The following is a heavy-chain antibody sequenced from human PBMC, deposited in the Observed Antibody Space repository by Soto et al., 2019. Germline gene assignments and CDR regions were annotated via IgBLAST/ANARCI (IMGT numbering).Heavy chain of an antibody. CDR1: GGTFSSYA. J-gene: IGHJ6*02. V-gene: IGHV1-69*13. D-gene: IGHD3-22*01. CDR3: ASSDSSGPSDLYGMDV. CDR2: IIPIFGTA. Sequence: ASVKVSCKASGGTFSSYAISWVRQAPGQGLEWMGGIIPIFGTANYAQKFQGRVTITADESTSTAYMELSSLRSEDTAVYYCASSDSSGPSDLYGMDVWGQGTTVTVSS.